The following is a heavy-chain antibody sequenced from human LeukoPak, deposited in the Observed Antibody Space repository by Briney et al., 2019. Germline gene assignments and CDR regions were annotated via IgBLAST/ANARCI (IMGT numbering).Heavy chain of an antibody. CDR2: ISSSSSYI. V-gene: IGHV3-21*01. CDR1: GYTFSSYS. J-gene: IGHJ4*02. Sequence: GGSLRLPCAASGYTFSSYSMNWVRQAPGKGLEWVSSISSSSSYIYYADSVKGRFTITRDNAKNSLYLQMNSLRAEDTAVYYYGTLGDSREYFDYWGQGTLVTVSS. CDR3: GTLGDSREYFDY. D-gene: IGHD3-22*01.